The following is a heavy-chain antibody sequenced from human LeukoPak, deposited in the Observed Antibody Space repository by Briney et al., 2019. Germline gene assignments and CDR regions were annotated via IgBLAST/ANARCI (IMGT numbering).Heavy chain of an antibody. J-gene: IGHJ4*02. V-gene: IGHV3-48*03. CDR2: ISSSGSTI. CDR1: GFTLSSYE. CDR3: AASTVRGRFDY. D-gene: IGHD3-10*01. Sequence: GGSLRLSCAASGFTLSSYEMNWVRQAPGKGLEWVSYISSSGSTIYYADSVKGRFTISRDNAKNSLYLQMNSLRAEDTAVYYCAASTVRGRFDYWGQGTLVTVSS.